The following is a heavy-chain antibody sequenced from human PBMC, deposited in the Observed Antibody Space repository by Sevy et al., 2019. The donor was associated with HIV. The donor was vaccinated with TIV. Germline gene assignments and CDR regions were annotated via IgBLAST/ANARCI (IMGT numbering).Heavy chain of an antibody. CDR1: GYSISSGYW. V-gene: IGHV4-38-2*01. D-gene: IGHD7-27*01. Sequence: SETLSLTCVVSGYSISSGYWWDWFRRPPGKGLEWIGAIHYTGTTQYTPSLNRRVTVSADTSKNQCSLRLSSMTAADTAVYYCASHDWGREDYWGQGTLVTVSS. CDR2: IHYTGTT. J-gene: IGHJ4*02. CDR3: ASHDWGREDY.